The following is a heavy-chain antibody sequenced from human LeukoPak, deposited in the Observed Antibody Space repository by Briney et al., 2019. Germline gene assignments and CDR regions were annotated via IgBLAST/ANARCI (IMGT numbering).Heavy chain of an antibody. V-gene: IGHV3-20*04. CDR2: IDWSGEKT. D-gene: IGHD1-7*01. CDR3: AREVTGGLELFNWFDP. Sequence: PGGPLRLSCEASGFMFDDYGLSWVRQVPGTGLEWVSGIDWSGEKTYYSDSVKGRFTISRDNAQKSLYLQMNSLKVEDSALYYCAREVTGGLELFNWFDPWGQGTLVIVSS. J-gene: IGHJ5*02. CDR1: GFMFDDYG.